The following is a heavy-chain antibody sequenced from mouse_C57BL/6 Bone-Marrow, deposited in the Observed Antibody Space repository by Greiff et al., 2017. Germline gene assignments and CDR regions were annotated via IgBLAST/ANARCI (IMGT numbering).Heavy chain of an antibody. J-gene: IGHJ4*01. CDR2: IYPGSGST. D-gene: IGHD1-1*01. Sequence: QVQLQQPGAELVKPGASVKMSCKASGYTFTSYWITWVKQRPGQGLEWIGDIYPGSGSTNYNEKFKSKATLTVDTSSSPAYMQLRSLTSEDSAVYYCARGGYYGSAMDYWGQGTSVTVSS. V-gene: IGHV1-55*01. CDR1: GYTFTSYW. CDR3: ARGGYYGSAMDY.